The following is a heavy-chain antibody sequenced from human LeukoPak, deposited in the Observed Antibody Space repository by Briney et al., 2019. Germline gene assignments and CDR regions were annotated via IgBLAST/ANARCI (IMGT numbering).Heavy chain of an antibody. Sequence: SETLSLTCTVSGGSISSSSYYWGWIRQPPGKGLEWIGSIYYSGSTYNSSLKSRVTISVDTSKNQFSLKLSSVTAADTAVYYCARHVYGMMPQIDYWGQGTLVTVSS. CDR3: ARHVYGMMPQIDY. CDR1: GGSISSSSYY. J-gene: IGHJ4*02. D-gene: IGHD3-10*01. CDR2: IYYSGST. V-gene: IGHV4-39*01.